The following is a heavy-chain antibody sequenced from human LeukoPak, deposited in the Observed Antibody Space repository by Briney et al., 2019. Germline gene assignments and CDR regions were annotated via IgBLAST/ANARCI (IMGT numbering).Heavy chain of an antibody. CDR2: ISWNSGSI. CDR3: AKGSGYGIYYYYMDV. J-gene: IGHJ6*03. D-gene: IGHD3-22*01. V-gene: IGHV3-9*03. CDR1: GFSFDDYA. Sequence: GGSLRLSCAASGFSFDDYAMHWVRQAPGKGLEWVSGISWNSGSIGYADSVKGRITISRDNAKNSLYLQMNSLRAEDMALYCCAKGSGYGIYYYYMDVWGKGTTVTVSS.